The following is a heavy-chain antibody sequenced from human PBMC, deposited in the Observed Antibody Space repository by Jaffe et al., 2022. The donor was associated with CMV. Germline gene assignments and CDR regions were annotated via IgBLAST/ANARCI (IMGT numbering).Heavy chain of an antibody. CDR1: GGSISSSSYY. CDR2: IYYSGST. Sequence: QLQLQESGPGLVKPSETLSLTCTVSGGSISSSSYYWGWIRQPPGKGLEWIGSIYYSGSTYYNPSLKSRVTISVDTSKNQFSLKLSSVTAADTAVYYCARGGSSWYGYYYGMDVWGQGTTVTVSS. D-gene: IGHD6-13*01. J-gene: IGHJ6*02. CDR3: ARGGSSWYGYYYGMDV. V-gene: IGHV4-39*01.